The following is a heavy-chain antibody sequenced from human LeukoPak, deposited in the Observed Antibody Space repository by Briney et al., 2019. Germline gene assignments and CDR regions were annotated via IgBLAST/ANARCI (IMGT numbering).Heavy chain of an antibody. CDR3: TRRGTEGAFDI. D-gene: IGHD1-1*01. CDR2: ITWNSAAI. J-gene: IGHJ3*02. CDR1: GFTFDDSA. Sequence: GESLRLSCVASGFTFDDSAMHWVRQPPGKGLEWVSGITWNSAAIVYADSLRGRFTISRDNAKNSLYLQMNSLRPEDTALYYCTRRGTEGAFDIWGQGTMVTVSS. V-gene: IGHV3-9*01.